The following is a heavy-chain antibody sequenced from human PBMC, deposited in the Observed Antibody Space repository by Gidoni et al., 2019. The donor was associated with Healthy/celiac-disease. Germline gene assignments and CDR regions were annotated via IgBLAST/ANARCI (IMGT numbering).Heavy chain of an antibody. V-gene: IGHV1-69*01. Sequence: QVQLVQSGAEVKKPGSSVKVSCKASGGTFSSYAISWVRQAPGQGLEGMGGIIPILGTETSAQKFRGRVTIPADESTGTAYMELSSLRSEDRAVYYWAGDNGRGGRGWFDPWGQGTLVTVSS. CDR1: GGTFSSYA. CDR2: IIPILGTE. J-gene: IGHJ5*02. D-gene: IGHD1-26*01. CDR3: AGDNGRGGRGWFDP.